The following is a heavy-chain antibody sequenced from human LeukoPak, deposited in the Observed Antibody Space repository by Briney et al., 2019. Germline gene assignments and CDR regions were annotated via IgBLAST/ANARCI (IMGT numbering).Heavy chain of an antibody. CDR1: GYTFTGYY. CDR3: AREGDGYNYDY. V-gene: IGHV1-2*02. D-gene: IGHD5-24*01. CDR2: INPNSGGT. J-gene: IGHJ4*02. Sequence: ASLKLSCTASGYTFTGYYMHWVRQAPGQGLEWMGWINPNSGGTNYAQKFQGRVTMTRDTSISTAYMELSRLRSDDTAVYYCAREGDGYNYDYWGQGTLVTVSS.